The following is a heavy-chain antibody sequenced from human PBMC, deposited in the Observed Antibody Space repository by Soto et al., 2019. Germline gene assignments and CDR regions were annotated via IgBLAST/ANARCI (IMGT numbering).Heavy chain of an antibody. CDR3: ARWDDYGASDQYHFDQ. J-gene: IGHJ4*02. V-gene: IGHV1-18*01. D-gene: IGHD4-17*01. Sequence: AASVKVSCKASGYTFTASGISCVRQAPGQGLEWMGWTSIYNGHTEYSPKFLGRVVMTTDTSADTAYLELKSLRPDNAALYYCARWDDYGASDQYHFDQWGQGTLVTVSS. CDR1: GYTFTASG. CDR2: TSIYNGHT.